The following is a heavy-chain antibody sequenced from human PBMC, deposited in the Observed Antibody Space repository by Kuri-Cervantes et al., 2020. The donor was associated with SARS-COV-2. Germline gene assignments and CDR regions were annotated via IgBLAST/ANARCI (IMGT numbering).Heavy chain of an antibody. CDR2: IYPGDSDT. J-gene: IGHJ3*02. D-gene: IGHD3-22*01. V-gene: IGHV5-51*01. Sequence: KVSCKGSGYRFTSYWIGWVRQMPGKGLEWMGIIYPGDSDTRYSPSFQGQVTISADKSISTAYLQWSSLKASDTAMYYCARQGGITMIVVDAFDIWGQGTMVTVSS. CDR3: ARQGGITMIVVDAFDI. CDR1: GYRFTSYW.